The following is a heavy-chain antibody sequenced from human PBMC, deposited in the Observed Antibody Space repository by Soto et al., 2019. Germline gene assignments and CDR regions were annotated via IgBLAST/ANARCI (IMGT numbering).Heavy chain of an antibody. J-gene: IGHJ4*02. CDR3: AKSSLGGTTSLFDY. V-gene: IGHV3-9*01. Sequence: EVQLVESGGGLVQPGRSLRLSCAASGFTFDDYAMHWVRQAPGKGLEWVSGISWNSGSIGYADSVKGRFTISRDNAKNSLYLQMNSLRAEDTALYYCAKSSLGGTTSLFDYWGQGTLVTVSS. CDR1: GFTFDDYA. CDR2: ISWNSGSI. D-gene: IGHD1-7*01.